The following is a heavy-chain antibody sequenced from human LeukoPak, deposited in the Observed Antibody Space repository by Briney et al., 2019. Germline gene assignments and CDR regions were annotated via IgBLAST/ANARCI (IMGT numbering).Heavy chain of an antibody. CDR1: GGSISSSSHY. CDR2: IYYSGST. Sequence: SETLSLTCTVSGGSISSSSHYWGWIRQPPGKGLEWIGSIYYSGSTYYNPSLKSRVTILMDTSKNQFSLKLTSMTAADTAVYYCASLATAGLQFDYWGQGTLVTVSS. CDR3: ASLATAGLQFDY. V-gene: IGHV4-39*07. D-gene: IGHD6-13*01. J-gene: IGHJ4*02.